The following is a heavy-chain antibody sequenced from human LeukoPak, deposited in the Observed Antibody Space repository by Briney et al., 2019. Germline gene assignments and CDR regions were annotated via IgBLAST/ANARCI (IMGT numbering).Heavy chain of an antibody. V-gene: IGHV4-4*07. Sequence: SSETLSLTCTVSGVSITNYYWAWIRQHAGKGLEWIGRMYISGSTNYNPSLKSRVSISIDKTKNQFSLKLRSVTAADTAIYYCARDYLVGAPLDSWGQGTLVTVSS. CDR2: MYISGST. J-gene: IGHJ4*02. D-gene: IGHD1-26*01. CDR1: GVSITNYY. CDR3: ARDYLVGAPLDS.